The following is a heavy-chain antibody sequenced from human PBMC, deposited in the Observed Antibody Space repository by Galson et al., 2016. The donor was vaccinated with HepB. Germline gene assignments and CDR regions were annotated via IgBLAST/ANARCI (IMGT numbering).Heavy chain of an antibody. V-gene: IGHV3-21*01. J-gene: IGHJ6*03. CDR2: ITSISSYI. CDR1: GFTFSSYS. D-gene: IGHD3-10*01. CDR3: ASDTLVVSRGVIYYMDV. Sequence: SLRLSCAASGFTFSSYSMNWVRQAPGKGLEWVSSITSISSYIYYAESVMGRFTISRDNAKNSLYLQMNSLKVEDTAVYYCASDTLVVSRGVIYYMDVWGKGTTVTVSS.